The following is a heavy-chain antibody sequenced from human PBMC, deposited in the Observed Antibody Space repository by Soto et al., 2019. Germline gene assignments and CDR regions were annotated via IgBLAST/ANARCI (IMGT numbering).Heavy chain of an antibody. CDR2: INPNSGGT. Sequence: ASVKVSCKASGYTFTGYYMHWVRQAPGQGLEWMGWINPNSGGTNYAQKFQGWVTMTRDTSISTAYMELSRLRSDDTAVYYCATTVASGSYFDYWGQGTLVTVSS. CDR1: GYTFTGYY. J-gene: IGHJ4*02. D-gene: IGHD1-26*01. V-gene: IGHV1-2*04. CDR3: ATTVASGSYFDY.